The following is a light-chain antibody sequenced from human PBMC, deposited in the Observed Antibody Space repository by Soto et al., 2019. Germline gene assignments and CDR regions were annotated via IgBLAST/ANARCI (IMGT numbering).Light chain of an antibody. CDR2: GAS. CDR3: QQYNSWPPIT. Sequence: EMVMTQSPAILSVSPGESATLSCRASQSVNSNYLAWYQQHPGQPPRLLIFGASTRATGIPARFSGSGSGTEFTLTISSLQSEDFVVYYCQQYNSWPPITFGQGTRLEIK. V-gene: IGKV3-15*01. J-gene: IGKJ5*01. CDR1: QSVNSN.